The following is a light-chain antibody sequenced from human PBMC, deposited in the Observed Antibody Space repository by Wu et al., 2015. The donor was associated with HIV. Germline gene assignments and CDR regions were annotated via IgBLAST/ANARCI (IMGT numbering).Light chain of an antibody. Sequence: DIQLTQSPSSRSASVGDRVTITCRASQGIGNFLAWYHQRPGKVPRPLIFGASYLQSGVPSRFSGSGYGTDFTPTISSLQPEDVATYYCQKYNTAPWTFGQGTKVEMK. J-gene: IGKJ1*01. V-gene: IGKV1-27*01. CDR3: QKYNTAPWT. CDR1: QGIGNF. CDR2: GAS.